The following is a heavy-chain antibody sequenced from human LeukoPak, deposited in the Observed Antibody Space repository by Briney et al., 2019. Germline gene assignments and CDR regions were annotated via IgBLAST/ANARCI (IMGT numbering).Heavy chain of an antibody. Sequence: EXXXLXXXXXXGXXXXXXXXXIXQPPGKGXEXIXEINHSGSTTYNPCLKSRVTISVDTSKNQFSLKLSSVTAADTAVYYCARGGYSGYAYYYYGMDVWGQGTTVTVSS. CDR1: XGXXXXXX. CDR3: ARGGYSGYAYYYYGMDV. V-gene: IGHV4-34*01. CDR2: INHSGST. J-gene: IGHJ6*02. D-gene: IGHD5-12*01.